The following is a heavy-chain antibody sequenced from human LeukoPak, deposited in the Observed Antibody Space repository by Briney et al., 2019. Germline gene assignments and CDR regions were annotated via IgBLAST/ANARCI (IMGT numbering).Heavy chain of an antibody. D-gene: IGHD3-10*01. CDR2: INHSGST. CDR3: ASGRGRGVHLTPFCY. V-gene: IGHV4-34*01. J-gene: IGHJ4*02. Sequence: SETPSLTSAVHVGSSSGYYWSWSPQPPEKGLEWSGEINHSGSTNYNPSLKSRVTISVDTSKNQFSLKLSSVTAADTAVYYCASGRGRGVHLTPFCYWGQGALVTVS. CDR1: VGSSSGYY.